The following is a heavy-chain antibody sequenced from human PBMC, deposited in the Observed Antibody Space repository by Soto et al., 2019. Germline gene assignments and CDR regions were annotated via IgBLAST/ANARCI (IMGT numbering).Heavy chain of an antibody. D-gene: IGHD1-1*01. J-gene: IGHJ4*02. Sequence: QLQLQESGPGLVKPSETLSLTCTVSGGSISSSPYYWAWIRQPPGKGLQWIGNIYYNGNTFYNPSLRSRVTISIDTSTSQFSLGLSSVTASDTAVYYCAGHGPLTNNRNQLNCWGQGTLVTVSS. CDR2: IYYNGNT. CDR3: AGHGPLTNNRNQLNC. V-gene: IGHV4-39*01. CDR1: GGSISSSPYY.